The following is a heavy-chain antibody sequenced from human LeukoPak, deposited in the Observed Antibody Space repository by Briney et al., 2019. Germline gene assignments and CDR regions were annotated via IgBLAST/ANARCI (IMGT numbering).Heavy chain of an antibody. CDR2: INHSGST. CDR3: ARGPLITIFGVVTRRFDP. D-gene: IGHD3-3*01. Sequence: SETLSLTCAVYGGSFSGYYWSWIRQPPGKGLEWIGEINHSGSTNYNPSLKSRVTISVDTSKNQFSLKLSSVTAADTAVYYCARGPLITIFGVVTRRFDPWGQGTLVTVSS. J-gene: IGHJ5*02. V-gene: IGHV4-34*01. CDR1: GGSFSGYY.